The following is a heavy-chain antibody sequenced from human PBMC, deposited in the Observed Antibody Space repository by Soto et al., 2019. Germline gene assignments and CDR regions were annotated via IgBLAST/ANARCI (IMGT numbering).Heavy chain of an antibody. CDR1: GFSLSTSGVA. V-gene: IGHV2-5*02. Sequence: QITLKESGPTLVKPTQTLTLTCTFSGFSLSTSGVAVGWIRQPPGKALEWLAVIFWEADKWDSPSLKSRLTFTKDTSKNHVVLTMTNMDPVDTATYYCSRPGVAVAGRGVFFHYWGQGTLVTVSS. D-gene: IGHD6-19*01. J-gene: IGHJ4*02. CDR2: IFWEADK. CDR3: SRPGVAVAGRGVFFHY.